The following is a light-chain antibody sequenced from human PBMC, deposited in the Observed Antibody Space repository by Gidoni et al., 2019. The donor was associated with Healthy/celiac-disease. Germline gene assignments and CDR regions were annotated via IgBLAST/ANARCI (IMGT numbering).Light chain of an antibody. V-gene: IGLV3-1*01. CDR1: KLGDKY. CDR2: QDS. J-gene: IGLJ1*01. Sequence: SYELTQPPSVSVSPGQTASITCSGDKLGDKYACWYQQKQGQSPVLVIYQDSKRPSGLPERFSGSNSGNTATLTISGTQAMDEADYYCQAWDSSTAVFGTGTKV. CDR3: QAWDSSTAV.